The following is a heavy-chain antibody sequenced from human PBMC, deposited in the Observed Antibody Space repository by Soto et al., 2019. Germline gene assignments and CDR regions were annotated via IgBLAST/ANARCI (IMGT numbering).Heavy chain of an antibody. Sequence: QITLKESGPPLVKPKQTLTLSCTFSGFSLTTSGVGVGWIRQPPGKALEWLALIYWDDDKRYSPSLKRRLTITRDTSKNQVVLTMTNMDPVDTATYYCAHRRRAAGGYYFDYWGQGTLVTVSS. V-gene: IGHV2-5*02. CDR1: GFSLTTSGVG. CDR2: IYWDDDK. J-gene: IGHJ4*02. D-gene: IGHD6-13*01. CDR3: AHRRRAAGGYYFDY.